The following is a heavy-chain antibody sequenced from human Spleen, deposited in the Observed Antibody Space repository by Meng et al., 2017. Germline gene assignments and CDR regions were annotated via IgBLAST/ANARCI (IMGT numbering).Heavy chain of an antibody. D-gene: IGHD5-18*01. J-gene: IGHJ3*02. V-gene: IGHV3-21*01. CDR2: ISSSSSYI. CDR1: GFTFSSYS. CDR3: ARDAQLWLGDAFDI. Sequence: GGSLRLSCAASGFTFSSYSMNWVRQAPGKGLEWVSSISSSSSYIYYADSVKGRFTISRDNAKNSLYLQMNSLRAEDTAVYYCARDAQLWLGDAFDIWGQGTMVTVSS.